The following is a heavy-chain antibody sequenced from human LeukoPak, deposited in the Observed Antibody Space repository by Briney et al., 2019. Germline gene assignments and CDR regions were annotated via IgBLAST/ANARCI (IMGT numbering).Heavy chain of an antibody. CDR3: ASHSSESGPLRY. J-gene: IGHJ4*02. D-gene: IGHD3-22*01. CDR2: IYYSGST. Sequence: SETLSLTCTVSSGSISSTNYYWGWIRQPPGKGLEWIGSIYYSGSTYFNPSLKSRVTISVDTSKNQFSLKLSSVTAADTAVYYCASHSSESGPLRYWGQGTLVTVSS. CDR1: SGSISSTNYY. V-gene: IGHV4-39*01.